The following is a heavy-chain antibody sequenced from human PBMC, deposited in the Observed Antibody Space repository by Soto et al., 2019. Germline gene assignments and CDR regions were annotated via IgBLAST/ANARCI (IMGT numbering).Heavy chain of an antibody. Sequence: TLSLTYCVSGGSITRGPASLNWVRQPPGKGLEWIAYISHSWSTYYNPSLKGRVTVPVDRSKNQFSLKLDSVSAADTAIYYCVRESAPSGPNYFDTWGPGTLVTVSS. CDR2: ISHSWST. D-gene: IGHD6-13*01. J-gene: IGHJ5*02. V-gene: IGHV4-30-2*01. CDR3: VRESAPSGPNYFDT. CDR1: GGSITRGPAS.